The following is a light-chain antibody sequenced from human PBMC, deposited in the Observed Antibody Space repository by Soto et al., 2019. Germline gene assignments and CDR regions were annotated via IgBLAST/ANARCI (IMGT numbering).Light chain of an antibody. Sequence: EIVMTQSPATLPVSPGERATLSCSASPSVTNFLAWYQQKPGQAPRLLIYGAFNRATGIPARFSGSGSGTDFTLTIGSLEPEDSAVYYCQQRNVWPPVTCGQGTRREIK. V-gene: IGKV3-11*01. CDR2: GAF. CDR1: PSVTNF. J-gene: IGKJ5*01. CDR3: QQRNVWPPVT.